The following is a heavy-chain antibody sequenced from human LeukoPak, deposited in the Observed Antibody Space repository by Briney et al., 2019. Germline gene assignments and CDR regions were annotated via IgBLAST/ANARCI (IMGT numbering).Heavy chain of an antibody. CDR2: VSWASTVR. CDR1: GFNTKDFA. CDR3: IKERVDYLETGVLIVVNAFDL. V-gene: IGHV3-9*02. D-gene: IGHD2-21*01. Sequence: GRSLRLSCAAPGFNTKDFAIYWVRQVPGKGREWVSGVSWASTVRDYADSVKGRFTTSRENTNNSLYLQMDSIRPEDTALYYCIKERVDYLETGVLIVVNAFDLWGPGTMVTVSS. J-gene: IGHJ3*01.